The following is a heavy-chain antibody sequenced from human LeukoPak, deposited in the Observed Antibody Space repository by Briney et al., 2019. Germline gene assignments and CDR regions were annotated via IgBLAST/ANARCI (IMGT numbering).Heavy chain of an antibody. CDR1: GYTFTSYG. J-gene: IGHJ4*02. Sequence: VASVKVSCKASGYTFTSYGISWVRQAPGQGLEWMGWISAYNGNTNYAQKLQGRVTMTTDTSTSTAYMELRSLRSDDTAVYYCARGVGLYYDSSGYLVWWGQGTLVTVSS. CDR3: ARGVGLYYDSSGYLVW. CDR2: ISAYNGNT. D-gene: IGHD3-22*01. V-gene: IGHV1-18*01.